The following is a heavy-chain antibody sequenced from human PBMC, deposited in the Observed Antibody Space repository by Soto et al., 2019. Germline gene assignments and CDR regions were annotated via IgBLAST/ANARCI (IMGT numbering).Heavy chain of an antibody. CDR1: GFTFSSYS. D-gene: IGHD2-15*01. CDR3: ARGGGVVAFDI. V-gene: IGHV3-21*01. Sequence: EVQLVESGGGLVKPGGSLRLSCAASGFTFSSYSMNWVRQAPGKGLEWVSSISSSSSYIYYADSVKGRFTISRDNAKNSLYLQMKSLRAEDTAVYYWARGGGVVAFDIWGQGTMVTVSS. J-gene: IGHJ3*02. CDR2: ISSSSSYI.